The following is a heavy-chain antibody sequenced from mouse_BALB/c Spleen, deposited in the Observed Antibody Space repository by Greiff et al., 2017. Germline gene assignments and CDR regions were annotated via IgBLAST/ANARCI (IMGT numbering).Heavy chain of an antibody. D-gene: IGHD1-1*01. Sequence: EVKLVESGGGLVKPGGSLKLSCAASGFTFSDYYMYWVRQTPEKRLEWVATISDGGSYTYYPDSVKGRFTISRDNAKNNLYLQMSSLKSEDTAMYYCARTGGVVATDYYAMDYWGQGTSVTVSS. J-gene: IGHJ4*01. CDR2: ISDGGSYT. CDR3: ARTGGVVATDYYAMDY. V-gene: IGHV5-4*02. CDR1: GFTFSDYY.